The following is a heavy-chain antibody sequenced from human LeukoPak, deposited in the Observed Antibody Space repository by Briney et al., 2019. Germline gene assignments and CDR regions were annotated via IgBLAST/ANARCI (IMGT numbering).Heavy chain of an antibody. J-gene: IGHJ4*02. D-gene: IGHD5-18*01. CDR3: ARSYEYSYGWYFDY. Sequence: GGSLRLSCVASGFTFSDYAMSWVRQAPGKGLEWLSVISGGSGGSTYYADSVKGRFTISRDNSKNTLYLQMNSLRAEDTAVYYCARSYEYSYGWYFDYWGQGTLVTVSS. CDR1: GFTFSDYA. V-gene: IGHV3-23*01. CDR2: ISGGSGGST.